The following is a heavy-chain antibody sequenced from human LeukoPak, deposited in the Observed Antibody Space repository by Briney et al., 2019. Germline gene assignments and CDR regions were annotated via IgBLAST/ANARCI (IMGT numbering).Heavy chain of an antibody. D-gene: IGHD3-10*01. CDR2: ISGTNDDT. CDR1: GFIFKLFA. J-gene: IGHJ4*02. V-gene: IGHV3-23*01. Sequence: HPGGSLRLSCVGSGFIFKLFAVDWVRQAPGKGLEWVSVISGTNDDTDHADSVRGHFTISRDNSLNTLFLQMDNLRAEDTAVYYCVKTYCSITRCSPGFDSWGQGTLVTVSS. CDR3: VKTYCSITRCSPGFDS.